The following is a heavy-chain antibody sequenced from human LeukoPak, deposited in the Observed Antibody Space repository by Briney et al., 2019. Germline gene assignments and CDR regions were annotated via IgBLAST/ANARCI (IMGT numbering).Heavy chain of an antibody. J-gene: IGHJ6*02. D-gene: IGHD6-13*01. CDR2: IWYDGSNE. CDR3: ARERYISSWYSKDYYYYYGMDV. V-gene: IGHV3-33*01. CDR1: GFTFSSYG. Sequence: PGRSLRLSCAASGFTFSSYGMHWVRQAPGKGLEWVAVIWYDGSNEYYADSVKGRFTISRDNSKNTLYLQMNSLRAEDTAVYYCARERYISSWYSKDYYYYYGMDVWGQGNTVTVSS.